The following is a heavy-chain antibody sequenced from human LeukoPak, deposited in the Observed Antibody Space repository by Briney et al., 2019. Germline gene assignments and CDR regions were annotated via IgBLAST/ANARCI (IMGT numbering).Heavy chain of an antibody. CDR1: GGSFSGYY. D-gene: IGHD2-2*01. CDR3: ARGAGTQLPDYYYGMDV. Sequence: SETLSLTCAAYGGSFSGYYWSWIRQPPGKGLEWIGEINHSGSTNYNPSLKSRVTISVDTSKNQFSLKPSSVTAADTAVYYCARGAGTQLPDYYYGMDVWGQGTTVTVSS. V-gene: IGHV4-34*01. CDR2: INHSGST. J-gene: IGHJ6*02.